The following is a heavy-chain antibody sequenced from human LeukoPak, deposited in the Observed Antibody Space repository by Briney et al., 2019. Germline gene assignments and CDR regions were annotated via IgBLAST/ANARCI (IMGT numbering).Heavy chain of an antibody. CDR2: ISSSGSTI. Sequence: GGSLRLSCAASGFTFSDYYMSWIRQAPGKGLEWVSYISSSGSTIYYADSVKGRFTVSRDNAKNSLYLQMNSLRAEDTAVYYCARVPTDFWSGYFYYYYYMDVWGKGTTVTVSS. D-gene: IGHD3-3*01. V-gene: IGHV3-11*04. CDR3: ARVPTDFWSGYFYYYYYMDV. J-gene: IGHJ6*03. CDR1: GFTFSDYY.